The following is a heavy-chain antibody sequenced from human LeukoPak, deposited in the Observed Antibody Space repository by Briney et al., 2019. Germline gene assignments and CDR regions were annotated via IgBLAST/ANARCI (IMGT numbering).Heavy chain of an antibody. D-gene: IGHD6-13*01. CDR2: INPNSGGT. Sequence: ASVEVSCKASGYTFTGYYMHWVRQAPGQGLEWMGRINPNSGGTNYAQKFQGRVTMTRDTSISTAYMELSRLRSDDTAVYYCARSIAAAGNFGDYWGQGTLVTVSS. CDR1: GYTFTGYY. J-gene: IGHJ4*02. CDR3: ARSIAAAGNFGDY. V-gene: IGHV1-2*06.